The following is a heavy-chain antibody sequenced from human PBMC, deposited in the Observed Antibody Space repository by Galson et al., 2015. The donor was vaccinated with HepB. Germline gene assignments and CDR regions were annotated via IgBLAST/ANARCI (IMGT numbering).Heavy chain of an antibody. CDR1: GYTFSRYA. D-gene: IGHD4-23*01. CDR3: ARGGPVEGLPLGSTYYFDF. CDR2: INTNTGNP. J-gene: IGHJ4*02. Sequence: SVKVSCKASGYTFSRYALGWVRQAPAQGLEWMGWINTNTGNPTYAQGFTGRFVFSLENSVTTAYLQISSLKAEDTAVYYCARGGPVEGLPLGSTYYFDFWGQGTLVTVSS. V-gene: IGHV7-4-1*02.